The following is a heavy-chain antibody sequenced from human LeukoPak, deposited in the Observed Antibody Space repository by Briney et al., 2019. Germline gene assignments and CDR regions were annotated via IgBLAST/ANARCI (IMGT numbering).Heavy chain of an antibody. Sequence: GRSLRLSCAASGFTFSSYSMHWVRQAPGKGLEWVAVIWNDGSNKYDADSAKGRFTISRDNSKNTMFLQIDSLRAEDTAVYYCARDWQHMATVIYYIDYWGQGTLVTVSS. CDR3: ARDWQHMATVIYYIDY. J-gene: IGHJ4*02. V-gene: IGHV3-33*02. CDR1: GFTFSSYS. D-gene: IGHD4-17*01. CDR2: IWNDGSNK.